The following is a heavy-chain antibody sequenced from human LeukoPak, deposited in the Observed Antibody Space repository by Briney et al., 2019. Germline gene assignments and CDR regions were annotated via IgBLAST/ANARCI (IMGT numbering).Heavy chain of an antibody. J-gene: IGHJ5*02. Sequence: ASVKVSCKASGYTFANYFIHWVRQAPGQGLEWVGIINPSGGRTSYAQKFQGRVTMTGDMSTSTVYMELSSLRSEDTAVYYCARGDGEASSLWENWFDPWGQGTLVTVSS. CDR2: INPSGGRT. D-gene: IGHD3-10*01. CDR1: GYTFANYF. V-gene: IGHV1-46*01. CDR3: ARGDGEASSLWENWFDP.